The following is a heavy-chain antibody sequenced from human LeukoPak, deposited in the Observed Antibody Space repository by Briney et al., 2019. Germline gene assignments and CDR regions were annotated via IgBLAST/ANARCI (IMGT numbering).Heavy chain of an antibody. V-gene: IGHV4-38-2*02. CDR2: IYHSGNT. CDR1: GYSISSGYY. J-gene: IGHJ5*02. CDR3: ARVASYLNWFDP. Sequence: SETLSLTCTVSGYSISSGYYWAWIRQPPGKGLQWIGNIYHSGNTYYNPSLKSRVSISVDTSKNQFSLKLSSVTAADTAVYYCARVASYLNWFDPWGQGTLVTVSS.